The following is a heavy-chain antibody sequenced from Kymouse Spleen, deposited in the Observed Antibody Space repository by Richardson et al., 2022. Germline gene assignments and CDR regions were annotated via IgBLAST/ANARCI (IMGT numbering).Heavy chain of an antibody. CDR3: ASYNWNRAFDI. V-gene: IGHV4-34*01. D-gene: IGHD1-20*01,IGHD1-7*01. CDR1: GGSFSGYY. Sequence: QVQLQQWGAGLLKPSETLSLTCAVYGGSFSGYYWSWIRQPPGKGLEWIGEINHSGSTNYNPSLKSRVTISVDTSKNQFSLKLSSVTAADTAVYYCASYNWNRAFDIWGQGTMVTVSS. CDR2: INHSGST. J-gene: IGHJ3*02.